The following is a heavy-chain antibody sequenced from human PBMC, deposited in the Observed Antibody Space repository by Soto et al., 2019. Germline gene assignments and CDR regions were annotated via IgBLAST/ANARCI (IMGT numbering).Heavy chain of an antibody. CDR2: ISGGGGST. Sequence: GGSLRLSCAASGFTFITHAMSWVRQAPGKGLEWVSAISGGGGSTYYVDSVRGRFTISRDNAKNTVYLQMNSLRAEDTAVYYCPRPYSGSPPKNFDYWGQGTLVTVSS. V-gene: IGHV3-23*01. J-gene: IGHJ4*01. CDR1: GFTFITHA. CDR3: PRPYSGSPPKNFDY. D-gene: IGHD1-26*01.